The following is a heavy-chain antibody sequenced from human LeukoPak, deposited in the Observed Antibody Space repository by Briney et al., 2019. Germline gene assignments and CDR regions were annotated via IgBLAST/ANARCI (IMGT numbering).Heavy chain of an antibody. CDR1: GYSLTNSW. J-gene: IGHJ6*02. D-gene: IGHD6-19*01. V-gene: IGHV5-51*01. CDR3: ATPVAANYYYGMDV. CDR2: IYPGDSDT. Sequence: GESLKISCKGSGYSLTNSWIGWVRQMPGKGLEWMGIIYPGDSDTRYNPSFQGQVTISADKSISTAYLQWSSLKASDTAMYYCATPVAANYYYGMDVWGQGTTVTVSS.